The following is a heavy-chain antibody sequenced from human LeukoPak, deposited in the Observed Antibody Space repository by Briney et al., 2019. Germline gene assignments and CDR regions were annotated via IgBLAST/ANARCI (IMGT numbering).Heavy chain of an antibody. Sequence: GGSLRLSCAASGFTFDDYAMHWVRRAPGKGLEWVSGISWNSGSIGYADSVKGRFTISRDNAKNSLYLQMNSLRAEDTALYYCAKDFGGAVAGFDYWGQGTLVTVSS. CDR3: AKDFGGAVAGFDY. CDR2: ISWNSGSI. D-gene: IGHD6-19*01. CDR1: GFTFDDYA. V-gene: IGHV3-9*01. J-gene: IGHJ4*02.